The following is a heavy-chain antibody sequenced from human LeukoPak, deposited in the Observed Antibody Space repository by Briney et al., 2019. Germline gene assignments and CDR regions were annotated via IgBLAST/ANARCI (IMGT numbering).Heavy chain of an antibody. CDR3: ARDRYYDSSPDD. CDR1: GGSVSSGSYY. D-gene: IGHD3-22*01. V-gene: IGHV4-61*01. Sequence: SETLSLTCTVSGGSVSSGSYYWSWIRQPPGKGLGWIGYIYYSGSANYNPSLNSRVTITVDTSNNQFPLSLSSVTAADTAVYYCARDRYYDSSPDDWGQGTLVTVSS. CDR2: IYYSGSA. J-gene: IGHJ4*02.